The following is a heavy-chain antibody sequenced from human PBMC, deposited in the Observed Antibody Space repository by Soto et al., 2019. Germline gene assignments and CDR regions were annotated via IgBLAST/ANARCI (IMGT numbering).Heavy chain of an antibody. CDR1: GFTFSSYW. CDR2: IKQDGSEK. J-gene: IGHJ4*02. Sequence: EVQLVESGGGLVQPGGSLRLSCAASGFTFSSYWMSWVRQAPGQGLEWMANIKQDGSEKYYVESVKGRFTICRDSAKNSLYLQMSSLGAEDTAVYYCERDPQCDHWVQGTLVTV. CDR3: ERDPQCDH. V-gene: IGHV3-7*01.